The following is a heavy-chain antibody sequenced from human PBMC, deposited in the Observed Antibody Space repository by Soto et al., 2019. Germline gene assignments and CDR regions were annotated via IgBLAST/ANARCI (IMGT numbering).Heavy chain of an antibody. J-gene: IGHJ4*02. D-gene: IGHD1-7*01. CDR1: GFTVSSNY. CDR3: AGGASITGTRGFDY. CDR2: IYSGGST. Sequence: QPGGSLRLSCAASGFTVSSNYMSWVRQAPGKGLEWVSVIYSGGSTYYADSVKGRFTISRDNSKNTLYLQMNSLRAEDTAVYYCAGGASITGTRGFDYWGQGTLVTVSS. V-gene: IGHV3-53*01.